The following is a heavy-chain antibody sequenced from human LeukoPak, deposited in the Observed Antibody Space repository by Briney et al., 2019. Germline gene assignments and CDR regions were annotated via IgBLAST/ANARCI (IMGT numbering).Heavy chain of an antibody. J-gene: IGHJ3*01. CDR2: ISSRSSTI. V-gene: IGHV3-48*04. Sequence: RSGGSLRLSCVGSGFIFNDYSMNWVRQAPGKGPEWVSYISSRSSTIYYADSVKGRFTISRDNAKNSLYLQMNSLRAEDSAVYYCTRETAFDFWGQGTVVTVSS. CDR3: TRETAFDF. CDR1: GFIFNDYS.